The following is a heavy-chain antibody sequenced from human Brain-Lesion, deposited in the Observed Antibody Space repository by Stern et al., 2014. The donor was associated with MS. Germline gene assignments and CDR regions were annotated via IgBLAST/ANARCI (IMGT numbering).Heavy chain of an antibody. CDR3: ARGRVVPGFQYYATDV. Sequence: QVQLVESGPGLVKPSQTLSLSCTVSGGSISSGGYYWRWIRQPAGKGLEGIGRIFNSDSPSYTPSHKSRVPISIDTSKNQFSLRLNPMTAADTAVYYCARGRVVPGFQYYATDVWGQGTTVIVSS. V-gene: IGHV4-61*02. CDR2: IFNSDSP. D-gene: IGHD2-2*01. CDR1: GGSISSGGYY. J-gene: IGHJ6*02.